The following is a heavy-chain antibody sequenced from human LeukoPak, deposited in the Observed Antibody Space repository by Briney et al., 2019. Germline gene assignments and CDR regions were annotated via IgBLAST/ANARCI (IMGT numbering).Heavy chain of an antibody. D-gene: IGHD3-10*01. CDR3: VKDQYSGSGSYPDAFDF. CDR2: ISGGGSA. V-gene: IGHV3-23*01. CDR1: GFPCSSYW. Sequence: PGGSLRLSCVASGFPCSSYWMTWVRQAAGMGLQLVSVISGGGSAYYADSVKGRFTVSRDNSRNAVYLQMNSLRVEDTAVYYCVKDQYSGSGSYPDAFDFWGQGTVVTVSS. J-gene: IGHJ3*01.